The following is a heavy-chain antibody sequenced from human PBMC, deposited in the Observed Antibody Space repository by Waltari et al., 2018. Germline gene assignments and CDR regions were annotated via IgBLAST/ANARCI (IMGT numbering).Heavy chain of an antibody. J-gene: IGHJ4*02. CDR2: IDHRGVT. Sequence: QVQLKQWGTGLLRPSETLSLKCAVYGVTLTDYYWTGVRQSPGKGLEWIGEIDHRGVTNINLSLMSRVFMSVDTSDKQLSLKLRSVTAADTAVYYCARHQRRGLRGLDVWGQGTQVAVSS. V-gene: IGHV4-34*02. D-gene: IGHD1-26*01. CDR1: GVTLTDYY. CDR3: ARHQRRGLRGLDV.